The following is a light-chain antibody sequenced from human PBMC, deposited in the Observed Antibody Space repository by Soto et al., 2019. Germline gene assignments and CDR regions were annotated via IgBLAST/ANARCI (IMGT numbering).Light chain of an antibody. CDR2: STN. CDR1: TGAVNSNYF. J-gene: IGLJ3*02. V-gene: IGLV7-43*01. Sequence: QAVVTQKPSLTVSPGGTVTLTCASSTGAVNSNYFPNWFQQKPGQAPRTLIYSTNNRPSWTPVRFSGSLLGDKAALTLSDVQPEDEADYYCLLYAGGPHFLLGGGTKVTVL. CDR3: LLYAGGPHFL.